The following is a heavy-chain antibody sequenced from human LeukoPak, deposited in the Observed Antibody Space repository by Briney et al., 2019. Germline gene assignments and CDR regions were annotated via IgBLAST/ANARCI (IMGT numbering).Heavy chain of an antibody. CDR3: TSSGWQSVFDY. CDR1: GASVSSGSYY. Sequence: SETLSLTCTVSGASVSSGSYYWSWIRQPPGKGLEWIGYIYYSGSTNYNPSLKSGVTISVDTSKNQFSLKLSSVTAADTAVYYCTSSGWQSVFDYWGQGTLVTVSS. D-gene: IGHD6-19*01. V-gene: IGHV4-61*01. CDR2: IYYSGST. J-gene: IGHJ4*02.